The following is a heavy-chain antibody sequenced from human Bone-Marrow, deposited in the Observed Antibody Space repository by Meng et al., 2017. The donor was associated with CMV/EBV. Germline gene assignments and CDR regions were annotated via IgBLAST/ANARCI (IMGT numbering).Heavy chain of an antibody. CDR1: GFTVSSNY. CDR2: IYSGGST. V-gene: IGHV3-66*02. Sequence: GGSLRLSCAASGFTVSSNYMSWVRQAPGKGLEWVSVIYSGGSTYYADSVKGRFTISRDNSKNTLYLQMNSLRAEDTAVYYCASTTVLYSGYEGAANDNWGQGTLVTGSS. J-gene: IGHJ4*02. D-gene: IGHD5-12*01. CDR3: ASTTVLYSGYEGAANDN.